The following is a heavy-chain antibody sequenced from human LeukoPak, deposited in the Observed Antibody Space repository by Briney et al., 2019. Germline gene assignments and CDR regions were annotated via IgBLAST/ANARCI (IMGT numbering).Heavy chain of an antibody. Sequence: GGSLRLSCAASGFTFSSYAMHWVRQAPGKGLEWVAVISYDGSNKYYADSVKGRFTISRDNSKNTLYLQMNSLRAEDTAVYYCARDICGGDCYFGMDVWGQGTTVTVSS. D-gene: IGHD2-21*01. CDR1: GFTFSSYA. CDR3: ARDICGGDCYFGMDV. J-gene: IGHJ6*02. V-gene: IGHV3-30-3*01. CDR2: ISYDGSNK.